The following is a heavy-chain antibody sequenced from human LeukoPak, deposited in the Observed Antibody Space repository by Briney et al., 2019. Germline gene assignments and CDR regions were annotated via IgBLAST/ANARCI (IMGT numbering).Heavy chain of an antibody. V-gene: IGHV1-8*01. CDR3: ARTPAGVDTAMA. Sequence: ASVEVSCKASGYTFTSYDINWVRQATGQGLEWMGWMNPNSGNTGYAQKFQGRVTMTRNTSISTAYMELSSLRSEDTAVYYCARTPAGVDTAMAWGQGTLVTVSS. CDR1: GYTFTSYD. D-gene: IGHD5-18*01. J-gene: IGHJ5*02. CDR2: MNPNSGNT.